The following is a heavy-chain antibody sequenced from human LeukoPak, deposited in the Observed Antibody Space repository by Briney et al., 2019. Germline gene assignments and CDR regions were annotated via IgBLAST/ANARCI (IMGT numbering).Heavy chain of an antibody. CDR3: ARDSRVATIQASTGSYGMDV. J-gene: IGHJ6*04. V-gene: IGHV4-31*03. D-gene: IGHD5-12*01. CDR1: GGSISSGGYY. Sequence: PSQTLSLTCTVSGGSISSGGYYWSWIRQHPGKGLEWIGNIYYSGSTYYNPSLKSRVTISVDTSKNQFSLKLSSVTAADTAVYYCARDSRVATIQASTGSYGMDVWGKGTTVTVSS. CDR2: IYYSGST.